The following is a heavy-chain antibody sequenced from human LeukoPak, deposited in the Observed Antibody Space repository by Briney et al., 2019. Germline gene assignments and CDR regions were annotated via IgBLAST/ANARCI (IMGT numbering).Heavy chain of an antibody. V-gene: IGHV3-53*01. CDR1: GFSVTNNY. CDR3: ARGDGYNFFDY. Sequence: PGGSLRLSCAVSGFSVTNNYMSWVRQAPGKGLEWVSVFYVGGATYYADSVKGRFTISRDNSENTLYLRMKSLIAEDTAVYYCARGDGYNFFDYWGQGTLVTVSS. CDR2: FYVGGAT. D-gene: IGHD5-24*01. J-gene: IGHJ4*02.